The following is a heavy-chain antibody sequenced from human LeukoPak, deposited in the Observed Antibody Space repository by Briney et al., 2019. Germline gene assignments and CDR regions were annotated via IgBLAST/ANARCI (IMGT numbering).Heavy chain of an antibody. J-gene: IGHJ4*02. CDR1: GGSISSYY. CDR2: IYYSGST. D-gene: IGHD3-22*01. Sequence: PSETLSLTCTVSGGSISSYYWSWIRQPPGKGLEWIGYIYYSGSTNYNPSLKSRVTISVGTSKNQFSLKLSSVTAADTAVYYCARGPRTNYDSSGYPQYYFDYWGQGTLVTVSS. CDR3: ARGPRTNYDSSGYPQYYFDY. V-gene: IGHV4-59*01.